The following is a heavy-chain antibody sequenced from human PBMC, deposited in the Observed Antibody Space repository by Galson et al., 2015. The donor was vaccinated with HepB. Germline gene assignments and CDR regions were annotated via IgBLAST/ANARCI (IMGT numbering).Heavy chain of an antibody. D-gene: IGHD6-13*01. J-gene: IGHJ4*02. V-gene: IGHV3-30-3*01. Sequence: SLRLSCAASGFTFSSYAMHWVRQAPGKGLEWVAVISYDGSNKYYADSVKGRFTISRDNSKNTLYLQMNSLRAEDTAVYYCARDLTAAGTGFDYWGQGTLVTVSS. CDR3: ARDLTAAGTGFDY. CDR2: ISYDGSNK. CDR1: GFTFSSYA.